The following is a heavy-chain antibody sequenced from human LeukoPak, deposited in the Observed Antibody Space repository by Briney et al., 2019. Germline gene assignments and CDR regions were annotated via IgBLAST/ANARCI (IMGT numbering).Heavy chain of an antibody. CDR2: LSGSGANT. J-gene: IGHJ4*02. CDR3: ARRLR. V-gene: IGHV3-23*01. D-gene: IGHD5-12*01. CDR1: GFTFSDYA. Sequence: TGGSLRLSCAASGFTFSDYAMSWVRQAPGKGLEWVSGLSGSGANTYHADSVKGRFTISRDNSKNTLYLQVDSLRAEDTAVYYCARRLRWGQGTLVTVSS.